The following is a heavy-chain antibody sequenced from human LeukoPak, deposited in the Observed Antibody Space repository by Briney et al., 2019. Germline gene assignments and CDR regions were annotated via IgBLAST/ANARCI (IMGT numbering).Heavy chain of an antibody. J-gene: IGHJ6*01. CDR2: IYYSGST. CDR3: ARDNRYSGSCLDV. Sequence: SETLSLTCTVSGGSISSYYWSWIRQPPGKGLEWIGYIYYSGSTNYNPSLRSRVTISVDTSKNQFSLKLNSVTAADTAVYYCARDNRYSGSCLDVXXXGTTVTVSS. V-gene: IGHV4-59*01. D-gene: IGHD1-26*01. CDR1: GGSISSYY.